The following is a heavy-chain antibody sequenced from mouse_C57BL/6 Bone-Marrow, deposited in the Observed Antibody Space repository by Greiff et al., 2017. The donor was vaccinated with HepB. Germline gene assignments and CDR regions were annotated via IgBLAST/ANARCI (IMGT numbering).Heavy chain of an antibody. J-gene: IGHJ3*01. D-gene: IGHD2-10*02. CDR2: ISSGGSYT. CDR3: ARRYGNPFAY. V-gene: IGHV5-6*01. Sequence: EVQRVESGGDLVKPGGSLKLSCAASGFTFSSYGMSWVRQTPDKRLEWVATISSGGSYTYYPDSVKGRFTISRDNAKNTLYLQMSSLKSEDTAMYYCARRYGNPFAYWGQGTLVTVSA. CDR1: GFTFSSYG.